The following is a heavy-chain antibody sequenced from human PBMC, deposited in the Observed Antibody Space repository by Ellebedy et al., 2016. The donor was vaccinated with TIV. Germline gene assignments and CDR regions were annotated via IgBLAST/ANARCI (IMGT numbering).Heavy chain of an antibody. CDR2: IYSSENT. V-gene: IGHV4-59*08. CDR3: ASTPFSAGSGYHPHDY. J-gene: IGHJ4*02. D-gene: IGHD5-12*01. Sequence: MPSETLSLTCTVSGASISSYYWSWIRQPPGKGLEWIGYIYSSENTNYNPSLKSRVTISVDTSKNQFSLNLNSVTAADTAVYFCASTPFSAGSGYHPHDYWGQGILVTVSS. CDR1: GASISSYY.